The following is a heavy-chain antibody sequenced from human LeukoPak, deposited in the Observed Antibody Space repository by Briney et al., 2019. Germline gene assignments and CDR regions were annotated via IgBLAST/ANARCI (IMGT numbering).Heavy chain of an antibody. CDR3: ARAARPPDY. D-gene: IGHD6-6*01. CDR1: GFTFSSYG. Sequence: GGTLRLSCAASGFTFSSYGMSWVRQAPGKGLEWVSAISGSGGSTYYADSVKGRFTISRDNSKNTLYLQMNSLRAEDTALYYCARAARPPDYWGQGTLVTVSS. CDR2: ISGSGGST. J-gene: IGHJ4*02. V-gene: IGHV3-23*01.